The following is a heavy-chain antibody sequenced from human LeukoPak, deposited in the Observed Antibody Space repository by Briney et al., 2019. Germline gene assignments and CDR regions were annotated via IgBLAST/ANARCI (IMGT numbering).Heavy chain of an antibody. J-gene: IGHJ4*02. D-gene: IGHD3-10*01. V-gene: IGHV4-34*01. Sequence: PSETLSLTCAVYGGSFSGYYWSWIRQPPGKGLEWLGEINHSGSTNYNPSLKSRVTISVDTSKNQFSLKLSSVTAADTAVYYCARGRGLWFGELPNFDYWGQGTLVTVSS. CDR2: INHSGST. CDR1: GGSFSGYY. CDR3: ARGRGLWFGELPNFDY.